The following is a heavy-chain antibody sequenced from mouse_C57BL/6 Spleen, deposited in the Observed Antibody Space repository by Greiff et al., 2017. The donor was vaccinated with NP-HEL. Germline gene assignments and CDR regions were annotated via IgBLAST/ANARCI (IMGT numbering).Heavy chain of an antibody. D-gene: IGHD2-4*01. Sequence: EVQLQESGPGMVKPSQSLSLTCTVTGYSITSGYDWHWIRHFPGNKLEWMGYISYSGSTNYNPSLKSRISITHDTSKNHFFLKLNSVTTEDTATYYCARGDDYDYFDYWGQSTTLTVSS. V-gene: IGHV3-1*01. CDR1: GYSITSGYD. CDR2: ISYSGST. CDR3: ARGDDYDYFDY. J-gene: IGHJ2*01.